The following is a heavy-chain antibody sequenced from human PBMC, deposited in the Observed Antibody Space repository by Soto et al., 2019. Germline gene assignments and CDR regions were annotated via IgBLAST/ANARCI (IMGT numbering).Heavy chain of an antibody. CDR3: AKDGHYDSSGYYQSAFDI. CDR2: ISGSGGST. CDR1: GFTFSSYA. J-gene: IGHJ3*02. Sequence: GSLRLSCAASGFTFSSYAMSWVRQAPGKGLEWVSAISGSGGSTYYADSVKGRFTISRDNSKNTLYLQMNSLRAEDTAVYYCAKDGHYDSSGYYQSAFDIWGQGTMVTVSS. D-gene: IGHD3-22*01. V-gene: IGHV3-23*01.